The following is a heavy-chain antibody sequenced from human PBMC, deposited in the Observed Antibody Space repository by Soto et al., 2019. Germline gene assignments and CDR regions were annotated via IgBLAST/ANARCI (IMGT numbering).Heavy chain of an antibody. Sequence: EVQLVESGGGLVKPGGSLRLSCAASGFTFSSYSMNWLRQAPGKGLEWVSSISSSSSYIYYADSVKGRFTISRDNAKNSLYLQMNSLRAEDTAVYYCARDYGATGGYFDYWGQGTLVTVSS. CDR2: ISSSSSYI. J-gene: IGHJ4*02. CDR1: GFTFSSYS. D-gene: IGHD4-17*01. V-gene: IGHV3-21*01. CDR3: ARDYGATGGYFDY.